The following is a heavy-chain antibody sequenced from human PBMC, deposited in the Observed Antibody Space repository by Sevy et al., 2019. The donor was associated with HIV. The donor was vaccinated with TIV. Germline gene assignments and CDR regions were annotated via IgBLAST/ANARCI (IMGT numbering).Heavy chain of an antibody. J-gene: IGHJ5*02. D-gene: IGHD2-15*01. CDR2: IKGDGSEI. V-gene: IGHV3-7*03. CDR1: GFTFSTYA. CDR3: ARDPGGRDWFDP. Sequence: GGSLRLSCAGSGFTFSTYAMHWVRQAPGKGLEWVANIKGDGSEIYYVDSVKGRFTISRDNAKNSLFLEMNSLRAEDTAVYYCARDPGGRDWFDPWGQGTLVTVSS.